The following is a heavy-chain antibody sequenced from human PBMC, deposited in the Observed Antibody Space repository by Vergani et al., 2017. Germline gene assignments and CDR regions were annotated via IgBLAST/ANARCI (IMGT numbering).Heavy chain of an antibody. Sequence: QVQLQESGPGLVEPSETLSLTCAVSGYSIRNGYYWGWIRQPPGKGLEWIGSSYHSGSTHYNPSLKSRVTISVDTSKNDFSLKVTAVTAADTAVYYCTRQPQEGASGPPSVPTWGQG. CDR1: GYSIRNGYY. J-gene: IGHJ4*02. D-gene: IGHD5-12*01. CDR3: TRQPQEGASGPPSVPT. V-gene: IGHV4-38-2*01. CDR2: SYHSGST.